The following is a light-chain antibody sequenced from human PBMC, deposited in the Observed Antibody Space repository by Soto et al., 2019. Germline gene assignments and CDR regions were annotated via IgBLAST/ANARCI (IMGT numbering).Light chain of an antibody. V-gene: IGLV2-11*01. CDR3: CSSESSYTPYV. J-gene: IGLJ1*01. CDR1: SSDVGGYNY. Sequence: QSALTQPRSVSGSPGQSVTISCTGTSSDVGGYNYVSWYQQHPGKAPKLMIYDVSKRPSGVPDRFSGSKSGNTASLTISGLQAGDEADYYCCSSESSYTPYVFGTGTKVTVL. CDR2: DVS.